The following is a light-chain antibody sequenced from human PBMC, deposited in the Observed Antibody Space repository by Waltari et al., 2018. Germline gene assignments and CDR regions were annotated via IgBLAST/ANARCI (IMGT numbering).Light chain of an antibody. CDR3: QQYGSSVLYT. Sequence: EVVLTQSPDTLSLSPGERATLSCRASQSLTKRYLAWSQQRPGQAPRLLIYGASSRAAGIPDRFSGSGSGTYFTLTISRLEPEDSAVYYCQQYGSSVLYTFGQGTKLESK. J-gene: IGKJ2*01. CDR2: GAS. CDR1: QSLTKRY. V-gene: IGKV3-20*01.